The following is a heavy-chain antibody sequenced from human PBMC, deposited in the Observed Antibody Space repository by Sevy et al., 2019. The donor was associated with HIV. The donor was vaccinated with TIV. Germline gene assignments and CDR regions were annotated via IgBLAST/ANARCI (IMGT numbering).Heavy chain of an antibody. V-gene: IGHV4-39*01. J-gene: IGHJ4*02. CDR1: GGSIISSTYY. Sequence: SETLSLTCTVSGGSIISSTYYWDWIRQPPGKGLEWIGNIHHTGKTYYIPSLRSRDTMSVDTSKNQFCLNLNSVTAADTAVYYCARHPANSNEFEYWGRGTLVTVSS. D-gene: IGHD2-21*01. CDR3: ARHPANSNEFEY. CDR2: IHHTGKT.